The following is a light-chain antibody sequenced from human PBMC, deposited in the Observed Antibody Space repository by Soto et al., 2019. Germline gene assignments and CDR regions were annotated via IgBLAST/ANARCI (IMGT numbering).Light chain of an antibody. Sequence: EIVLTQSPATLSLSPGQRAALSCRASQSVGSYLAWYQQKPGQAPRLLIYDASHRATGIPARFSGSGSGTDFTLTISSLEPEDFAVYYCQQRSNWPRTFGQGTKVEIK. V-gene: IGKV3-11*01. CDR1: QSVGSY. CDR3: QQRSNWPRT. J-gene: IGKJ1*01. CDR2: DAS.